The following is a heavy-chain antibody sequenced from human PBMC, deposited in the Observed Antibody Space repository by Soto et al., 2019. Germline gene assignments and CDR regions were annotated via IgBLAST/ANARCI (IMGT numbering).Heavy chain of an antibody. CDR1: GYSFTSYW. Sequence: GESLKISCKGSGYSFTSYWIGWVRQMPGKGLEWMGRIDPSDSYTNYSPSFQGHVTISADKSISTAYLQWSSLKASDTAMYYCARHGSVGIAAASTYGMDVWGQGTTVTVSS. V-gene: IGHV5-10-1*01. CDR3: ARHGSVGIAAASTYGMDV. D-gene: IGHD6-13*01. CDR2: IDPSDSYT. J-gene: IGHJ6*02.